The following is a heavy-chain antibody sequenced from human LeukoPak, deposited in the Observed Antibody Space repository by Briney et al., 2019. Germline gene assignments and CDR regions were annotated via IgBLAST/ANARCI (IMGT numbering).Heavy chain of an antibody. Sequence: KPSETLSLTCTVSGGSISSYYWSWIRQPPGKGLEWIGYIYYSGSTNYNPSLKSRVTISVDTSKNQFSLKLSSVTAADTAVYYCARGYGSGSYLGSPSNWFDPWGQGTLVTVSS. V-gene: IGHV4-59*01. CDR1: GGSISSYY. CDR3: ARGYGSGSYLGSPSNWFDP. CDR2: IYYSGST. D-gene: IGHD3-10*01. J-gene: IGHJ5*02.